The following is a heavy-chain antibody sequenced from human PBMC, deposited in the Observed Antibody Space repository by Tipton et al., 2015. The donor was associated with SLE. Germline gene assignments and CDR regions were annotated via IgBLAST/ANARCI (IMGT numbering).Heavy chain of an antibody. V-gene: IGHV4-4*02. CDR3: AECWSGGYFQH. CDR2: IYHSGGT. CDR1: GGSISSSNW. J-gene: IGHJ1*01. D-gene: IGHD3-3*01. Sequence: TLSLTCAVSGGSISSSNWWSWVRQPPGKGLEWIGEIYHSGGTNYNPSLKSRVTISVDTSKNQFSLKLSSVTAADTAVYYCAECWSGGYFQHWGQGTLVTVSS.